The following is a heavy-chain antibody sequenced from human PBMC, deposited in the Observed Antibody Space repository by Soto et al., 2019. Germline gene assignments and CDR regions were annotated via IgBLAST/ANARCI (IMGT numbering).Heavy chain of an antibody. CDR2: IYYSGST. CDR3: ARIGGGGLSTAMAPGDLSGYYYYGMDV. Sequence: SETLSLTCTVSGGSISRYYWSWIRQPPGKGLEWIGYIYYSGSTNYNRSLKSRVSISVDTSKNQFTLKLSSVTAADTAVYYCARIGGGGLSTAMAPGDLSGYYYYGMDVWGQGTTVTVSS. D-gene: IGHD5-18*01. CDR1: GGSISRYY. V-gene: IGHV4-59*01. J-gene: IGHJ6*02.